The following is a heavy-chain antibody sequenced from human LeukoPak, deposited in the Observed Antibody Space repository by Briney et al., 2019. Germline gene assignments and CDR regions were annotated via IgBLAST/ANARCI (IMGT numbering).Heavy chain of an antibody. Sequence: SETLSLTCTVSGGSISGSYYYWTWIRQPPGKGLEWIGTIYYRGTTYYNPSLKSRVTISVDTSENEISLRLNSVTAADTALYYCARHIRLSRQEYYWFDPWGQGTLVTVSS. CDR1: GGSISGSYYY. V-gene: IGHV4-39*01. J-gene: IGHJ5*02. D-gene: IGHD2/OR15-2a*01. CDR2: IYYRGTT. CDR3: ARHIRLSRQEYYWFDP.